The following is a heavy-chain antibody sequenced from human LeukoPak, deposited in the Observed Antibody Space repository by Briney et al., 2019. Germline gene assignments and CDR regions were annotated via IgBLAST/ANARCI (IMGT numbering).Heavy chain of an antibody. Sequence: PGGSLRLSCAASGFIFSSYPMNWVRQAPGKGLEWVSSISSSSSYIYYADSVKGRFTISRDNAKNSLYLQMNSLRAEDTAVYYCARDPNSSGYYYFDYWGQGTLVTVSS. D-gene: IGHD3-22*01. J-gene: IGHJ4*02. CDR2: ISSSSSYI. CDR1: GFIFSSYP. CDR3: ARDPNSSGYYYFDY. V-gene: IGHV3-21*01.